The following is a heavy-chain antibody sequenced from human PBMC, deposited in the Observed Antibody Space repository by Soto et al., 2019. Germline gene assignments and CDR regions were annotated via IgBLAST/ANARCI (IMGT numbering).Heavy chain of an antibody. Sequence: ASVKVSCKASGYTFTGHYIPWVRQAPEQGPEWMGEIGPETGATRYAQKFQGRVTMTRDMSITTVYMELNNLSPDDTAVYYCGRGRSGQIVVFYWGQGTPVTVS. D-gene: IGHD1-26*01. CDR3: GRGRSGQIVVFY. J-gene: IGHJ4*02. CDR1: GYTFTGHY. V-gene: IGHV1-2*02. CDR2: IGPETGAT.